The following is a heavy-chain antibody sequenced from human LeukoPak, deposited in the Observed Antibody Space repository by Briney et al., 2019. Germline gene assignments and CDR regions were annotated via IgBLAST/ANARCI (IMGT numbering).Heavy chain of an antibody. CDR2: IKSKTDGGTT. J-gene: IGHJ4*02. V-gene: IGHV3-15*01. Sequence: PGGSLRLSCAASGFTFSNAWMSWVRQAPGKGLEWVGRIKSKTDGGTTDYAAPVKGRFTISRDDSQNTLYLQMNSLKTEDTAVYYCTTDQPTTYYDFWSGYFFDYWGQGTLVTVSS. CDR3: TTDQPTTYYDFWSGYFFDY. D-gene: IGHD3-3*01. CDR1: GFTFSNAW.